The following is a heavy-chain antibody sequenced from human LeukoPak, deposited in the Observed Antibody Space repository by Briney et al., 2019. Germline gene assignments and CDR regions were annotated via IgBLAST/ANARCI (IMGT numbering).Heavy chain of an antibody. CDR2: ISYDGSNK. D-gene: IGHD1-26*01. CDR1: GSALSKYR. J-gene: IGHJ6*02. Sequence: RLSCEPSGSALSKYRMQSSGDAAGKRIEGVADISYDGSNKYYADSVKGRFTISRDNSKNTLYLQMNSLRAEDTAVYYCAKEVSGSYYVYYYYYYGMDVWGQGTTVTVSS. V-gene: IGHV3-30*18. CDR3: AKEVSGSYYVYYYYYYGMDV.